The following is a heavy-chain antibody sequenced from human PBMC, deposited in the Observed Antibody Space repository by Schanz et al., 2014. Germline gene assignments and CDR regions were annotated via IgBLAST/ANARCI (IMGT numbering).Heavy chain of an antibody. CDR2: ISSSSSYI. V-gene: IGHV3-21*01. J-gene: IGHJ4*02. CDR3: ARGIGGYGANNYFDY. Sequence: EVQLLDSGGGLVQPGGSLRLSCAASGFTFRTYAMSWVRQAPGKGLEWVSSISSSSSYIYYADSVKGRFTISRDNSKNTLYLQMNSLRAEDTAVYSCARGIGGYGANNYFDYWGQGTLVTVSS. D-gene: IGHD5-12*01. CDR1: GFTFRTYA.